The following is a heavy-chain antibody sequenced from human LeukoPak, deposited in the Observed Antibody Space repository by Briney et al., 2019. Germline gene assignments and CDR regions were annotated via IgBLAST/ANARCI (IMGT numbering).Heavy chain of an antibody. J-gene: IGHJ4*02. CDR2: INPNSGGT. CDR1: GYTFTGYY. Sequence: ASVKVSCKASGYTFTGYYMHWVRQAPGQGLEWMGWINPNSGGTNYAQKFQGRLTMTREASTNTVYMDLSSLRSDDTAVYYCARDRAMVRGVIITSGLAYWGQGTLVTVSA. V-gene: IGHV1-2*02. D-gene: IGHD3-10*01. CDR3: ARDRAMVRGVIITSGLAY.